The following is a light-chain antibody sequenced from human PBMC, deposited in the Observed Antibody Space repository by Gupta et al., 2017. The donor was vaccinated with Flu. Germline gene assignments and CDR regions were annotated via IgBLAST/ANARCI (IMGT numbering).Light chain of an antibody. CDR3: QQHAHSPLT. CDR1: QTVTKNY. V-gene: IGKV3-20*01. CDR2: DAS. Sequence: ERATLSGRASQTVTKNYLAWYQQRRGQAPRLLIHDASSRATGIPDRFSGNGSGTDFALTINTLEPDDFAVYFCQQHAHSPLTFGGGTRVERK. J-gene: IGKJ4*01.